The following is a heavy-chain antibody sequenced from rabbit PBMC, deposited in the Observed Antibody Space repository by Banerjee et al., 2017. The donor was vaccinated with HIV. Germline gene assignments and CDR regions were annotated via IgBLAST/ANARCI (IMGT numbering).Heavy chain of an antibody. CDR2: IYEGGSAGT. CDR3: ARSTYGACFEL. D-gene: IGHD2-1*01. CDR1: GFSFSGGDD. Sequence: QEQLVEYGGDLVQPEGSLTLTCKASGFSFSGGDDMCWVRQAPGKALEWIACIYEGGSAGTAYASWAKGRFTISKSSSTTVTLQMTSLTVADTATYFCARSTYGACFELWGPGTLVTVS. V-gene: IGHV1S45*01. J-gene: IGHJ4*01.